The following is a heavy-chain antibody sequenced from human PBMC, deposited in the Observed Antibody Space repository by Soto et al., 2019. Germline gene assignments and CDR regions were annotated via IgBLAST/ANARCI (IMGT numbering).Heavy chain of an antibody. CDR2: INSDGSST. Sequence: VQLVESGGGLVQPGGSLRLSCAASGFTFSSYWMHWVRQAPGKGLVWVSRINSDGSSTSYADSVKGRFTISRDNAKNTLYLQMNSLRAEDTAVYYCAREPNSSGPPHFDYWGQGTLVTVSS. CDR1: GFTFSSYW. V-gene: IGHV3-74*01. D-gene: IGHD3-22*01. J-gene: IGHJ4*02. CDR3: AREPNSSGPPHFDY.